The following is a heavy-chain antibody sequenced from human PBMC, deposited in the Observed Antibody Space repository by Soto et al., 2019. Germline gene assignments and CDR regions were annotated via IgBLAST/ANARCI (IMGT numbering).Heavy chain of an antibody. CDR2: ISYDGGHK. CDR1: GFSSNYYA. Sequence: QVQLVESGGGVVQPGRSLRLSCADSGFSSNYYAMHWVRQAPGKGLEWVAVISYDGGHKYYADSVKGRFTISRDTSNNPLDLQMNSLRAEDTAVYYCARDGAIMNTAVITSWGQGTLVTVSS. V-gene: IGHV3-30-3*01. D-gene: IGHD3-10*01. CDR3: ARDGAIMNTAVITS. J-gene: IGHJ1*01.